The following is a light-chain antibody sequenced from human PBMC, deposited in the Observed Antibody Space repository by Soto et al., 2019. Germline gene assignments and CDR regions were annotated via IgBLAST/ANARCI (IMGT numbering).Light chain of an antibody. CDR2: LGS. CDR3: MQALQTPPT. CDR1: QSLLHSNGYNY. V-gene: IGKV2-28*01. J-gene: IGKJ5*01. Sequence: DIVMTQSPLSLPVTPGEPASISCRSSQSLLHSNGYNYLDWYLQKPGQSPHLLFYLGSNRASGVPDRFSGSGSGTDFTLKISRVEAEDVGVYYCMQALQTPPTFGQGTRLEIK.